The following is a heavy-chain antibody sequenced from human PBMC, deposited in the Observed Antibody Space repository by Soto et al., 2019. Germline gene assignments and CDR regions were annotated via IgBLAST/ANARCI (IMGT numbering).Heavy chain of an antibody. CDR1: GFTFSSYA. Sequence: QVQLVESGGGVVQPGRSLRLSCAASGFTFSSYAMHWVRQAPGKGLEWVAVISYDGSNKYYADSVKGRFTISRDNSKNTLYLQMNSLRAEDTAVYYCARDGRGGYYHDSSGYYGWGDYWGQGTLVTVSS. V-gene: IGHV3-30-3*01. D-gene: IGHD3-22*01. CDR3: ARDGRGGYYHDSSGYYGWGDY. CDR2: ISYDGSNK. J-gene: IGHJ4*02.